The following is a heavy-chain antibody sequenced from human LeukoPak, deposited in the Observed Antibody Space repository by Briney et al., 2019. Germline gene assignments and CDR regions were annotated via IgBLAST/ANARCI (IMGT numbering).Heavy chain of an antibody. CDR3: ARDSLTYYYDSSGPTDY. J-gene: IGHJ4*02. V-gene: IGHV3-7*01. CDR1: GFTFSSYW. Sequence: GGSLRLSCAASGFTFSSYWMSWVRQAPGKGLEWVANIKQDGSEKYYVDSVKGRFTISRDHAKNSLYLQMNSLRAEDTAVYYCARDSLTYYYDSSGPTDYWGQGTLVTVSS. CDR2: IKQDGSEK. D-gene: IGHD3-22*01.